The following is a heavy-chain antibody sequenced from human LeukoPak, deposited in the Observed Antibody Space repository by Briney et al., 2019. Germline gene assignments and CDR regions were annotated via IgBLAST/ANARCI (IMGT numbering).Heavy chain of an antibody. CDR3: AKDKLRSYWYFDL. D-gene: IGHD4-17*01. Sequence: GGSLRLSCAASGFTFSSYAMSWVRQAPGKGLEWVSAISGSGGSTYYADSVKGRFTISRDNSKNPLYLQMNSLRAEDTAVYYCAKDKLRSYWYFDLWGRGTLVTVSS. CDR2: ISGSGGST. V-gene: IGHV3-23*01. CDR1: GFTFSSYA. J-gene: IGHJ2*01.